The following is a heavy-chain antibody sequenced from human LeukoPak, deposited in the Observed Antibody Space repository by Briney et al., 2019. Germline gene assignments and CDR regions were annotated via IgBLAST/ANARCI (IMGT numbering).Heavy chain of an antibody. CDR2: ISSSGSTI. Sequence: GGSLRLSCAASGFTFSSYEMNWVRQAPGKGLEWVSYISSSGSTIYYADSVKGRFTISRDNAKNSLYLQMNSLRAEDTAVYYCASWDSSGYYHSLGFDYWGQGTLVTVSS. J-gene: IGHJ4*02. CDR1: GFTFSSYE. CDR3: ASWDSSGYYHSLGFDY. V-gene: IGHV3-48*03. D-gene: IGHD3-22*01.